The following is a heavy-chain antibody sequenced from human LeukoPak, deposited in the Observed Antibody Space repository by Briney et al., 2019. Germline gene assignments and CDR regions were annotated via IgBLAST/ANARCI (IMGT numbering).Heavy chain of an antibody. CDR2: ISSSSSTI. J-gene: IGHJ4*02. D-gene: IGHD6-19*01. Sequence: GGSLRLSCAASGFTFSSYSMNWVRQAPGKGLEWVSYISSSSSTIYYADSVKGRFTISRDNAKNSLYLQMNSLRAEDTAVYYCARDGSKGAVAVFDYWGQGTLVTVSS. CDR1: GFTFSSYS. CDR3: ARDGSKGAVAVFDY. V-gene: IGHV3-48*01.